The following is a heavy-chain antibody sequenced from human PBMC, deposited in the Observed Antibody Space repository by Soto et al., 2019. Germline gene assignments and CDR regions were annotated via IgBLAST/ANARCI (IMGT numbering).Heavy chain of an antibody. D-gene: IGHD3-16*01. V-gene: IGHV3-23*01. CDR2: ISGSGGST. Sequence: GSLRLSCAASGFTFSSYALSLVRQAPGKWLELVADISGSGGSTYYADYVKGRFTISRDNSTNTLYLQMNRLRAEDTAVYYCAKAGAFLITFGGVITEWGQGTLDTVSS. CDR1: GFTFSSYA. J-gene: IGHJ4*02. CDR3: AKAGAFLITFGGVITE.